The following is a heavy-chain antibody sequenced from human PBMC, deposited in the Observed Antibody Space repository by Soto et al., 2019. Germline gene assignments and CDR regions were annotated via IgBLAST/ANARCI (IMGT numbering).Heavy chain of an antibody. CDR2: ISYDGSNK. J-gene: IGHJ6*02. V-gene: IGHV3-30*18. CDR1: GFTFSSYG. CDR3: AKESQDV. Sequence: GGSLRLSCAASGFTFSSYGMHWVRQAPGKGLEWVAVISYDGSNKYYADSVKGRFTISRDNSKNTLYLQMNSLRAEDTAVYYCAKESQDVWGQGTTVTVSS.